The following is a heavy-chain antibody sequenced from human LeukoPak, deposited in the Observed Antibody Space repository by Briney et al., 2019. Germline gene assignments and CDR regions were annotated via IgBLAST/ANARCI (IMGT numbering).Heavy chain of an antibody. J-gene: IGHJ6*02. Sequence: GGSLRLSCAASGFTFSSYSMNWVRQAPGKGLEWVSSISSSGNYIYYADSLKGRSTISRDNAKNSLYLQMNSLRAEDTAVYYCARDSGGYSYGYIYYYGMDVWGQGTTVTVSS. CDR2: ISSSGNYI. D-gene: IGHD5-18*01. CDR1: GFTFSSYS. CDR3: ARDSGGYSYGYIYYYGMDV. V-gene: IGHV3-21*01.